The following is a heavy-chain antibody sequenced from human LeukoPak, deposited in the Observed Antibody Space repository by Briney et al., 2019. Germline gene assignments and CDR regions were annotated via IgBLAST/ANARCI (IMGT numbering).Heavy chain of an antibody. CDR2: IYTSGST. CDR1: GGSISSGSYY. D-gene: IGHD5-12*01. CDR3: ARDRYSGYDSQVWFDP. V-gene: IGHV4-61*02. Sequence: SETLSLTCTVSGGSISSGSYYWSWIRQPAGKGLEWIGRIYTSGSTNYNPSLKSRVTISVDTSKNQFSLKLSSVTAADTAVYYCARDRYSGYDSQVWFDPWGQGALVTVSS. J-gene: IGHJ5*02.